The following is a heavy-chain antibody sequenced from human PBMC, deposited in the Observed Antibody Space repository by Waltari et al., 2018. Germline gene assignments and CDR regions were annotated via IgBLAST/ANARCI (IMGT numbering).Heavy chain of an antibody. J-gene: IGHJ4*02. Sequence: EVQLVESGGGLVQPGGSLRLSCAASGFTFSRYSMNWVGQAPGKGLEWVSYISSSSSTIYYADSVKGRFTISRDNAKNSLYLQMNSLRAEDTAVYYCARSSSLKLERRFGDYWGQGTLVTVSS. V-gene: IGHV3-48*01. CDR2: ISSSSSTI. D-gene: IGHD1-1*01. CDR3: ARSSSLKLERRFGDY. CDR1: GFTFSRYS.